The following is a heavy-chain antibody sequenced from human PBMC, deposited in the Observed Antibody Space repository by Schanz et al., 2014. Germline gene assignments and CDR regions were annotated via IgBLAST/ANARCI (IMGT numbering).Heavy chain of an antibody. CDR1: GYTLSAYS. CDR2: VNPSGGST. J-gene: IGHJ4*02. Sequence: QVQLVQSGTQVKKPGASVKVSCKASGYTLSAYSLHWVRQAPGQGLEWMGIVNPSGGSTTYAQKFQGRVTMTRDTSTNTAYMELSSLTSEDTAVHYCARGRGFYDYWGQGTLVSVSS. CDR3: ARGRGFYDY. D-gene: IGHD3-10*01. V-gene: IGHV1-46*01.